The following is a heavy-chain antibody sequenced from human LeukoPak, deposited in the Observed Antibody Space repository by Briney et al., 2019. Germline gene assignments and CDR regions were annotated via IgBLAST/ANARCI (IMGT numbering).Heavy chain of an antibody. D-gene: IGHD6-19*01. CDR2: ISSSGTTR. CDR1: GFAFSVYA. V-gene: IGHV3-48*03. J-gene: IGHJ4*02. CDR3: TTLTVASSFDY. Sequence: LSYAASGFAFSVYAMYWVRQAPGKGLEWVSYISSSGTTRYYADSVKGRFTISRDNAKNSLYLQMNSLRAEDTAVYYCTTLTVASSFDYWGQGTLVTVSS.